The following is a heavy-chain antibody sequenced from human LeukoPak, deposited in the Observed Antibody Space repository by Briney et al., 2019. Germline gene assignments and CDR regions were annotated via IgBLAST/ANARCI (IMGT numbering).Heavy chain of an antibody. CDR1: GFTFSSYE. J-gene: IGHJ6*04. CDR2: ISSGSSYI. V-gene: IGHV3-21*01. CDR3: AELGITMIGGV. D-gene: IGHD3-10*02. Sequence: GGSLRLSCAASGFTFSSYEMNWVRQAPGKGLEWVSSISSGSSYIYYGDSVKGRFTVSRDNAKNSLYLQMNSLRAEDTAVYYCAELGITMIGGVWGKGTTVTISS.